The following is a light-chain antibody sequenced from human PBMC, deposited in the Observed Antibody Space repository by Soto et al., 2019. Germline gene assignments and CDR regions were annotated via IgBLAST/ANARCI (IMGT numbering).Light chain of an antibody. CDR3: SSYTTTSTPCV. Sequence: QSVLTQPASMSGSPGQSITISCTGTSSDVGGYNYVSWYQQHPGKAPKLIIYEVSHRPSGASNHFSGYKSGNTASPTISGLQAEDEADYYCSSYTTTSTPCVFGTGTKVTVL. J-gene: IGLJ1*01. CDR2: EVS. V-gene: IGLV2-14*01. CDR1: SSDVGGYNY.